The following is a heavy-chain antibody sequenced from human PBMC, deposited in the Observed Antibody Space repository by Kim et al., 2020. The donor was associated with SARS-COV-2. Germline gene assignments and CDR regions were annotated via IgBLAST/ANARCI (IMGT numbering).Heavy chain of an antibody. CDR2: ISGSGGST. J-gene: IGHJ4*01. CDR3: AKEIVVVITTGLSGSFDY. CDR1: GFTFSSYA. V-gene: IGHV3-23*01. Sequence: GGSLRLSCAASGFTFSSYAMSWVRQAPGKGLEWVSAISGSGGSTYYADSVKGRFTISRDNSKNTLYLQMNSLRAEDTAVYYCAKEIVVVITTGLSGSFDYWGHGTLVTVSS. D-gene: IGHD3-22*01.